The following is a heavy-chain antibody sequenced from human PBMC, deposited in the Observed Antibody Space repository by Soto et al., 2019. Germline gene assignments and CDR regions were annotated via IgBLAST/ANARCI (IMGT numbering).Heavy chain of an antibody. Sequence: ASVKVSCKVSGYTLTELPMHWVRQAPGKGLEWMGGFDPEDGETIYAQKFQGRVTMTEDTSTDTAYMELSSLRSEDTAVYYCATEHRILTGYWFDYWGQGTLVTVSS. CDR1: GYTLTELP. V-gene: IGHV1-24*01. D-gene: IGHD3-9*01. J-gene: IGHJ4*02. CDR2: FDPEDGET. CDR3: ATEHRILTGYWFDY.